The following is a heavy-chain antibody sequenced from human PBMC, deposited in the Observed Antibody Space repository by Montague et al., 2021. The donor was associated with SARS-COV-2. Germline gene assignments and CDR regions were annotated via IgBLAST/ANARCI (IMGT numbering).Heavy chain of an antibody. J-gene: IGHJ4*02. Sequence: TLSLTCTVSGGSISSGGYYWSWIRQHPGKGLEWIGYIYYSGSTYYNPSLKSRVTISVDTSKNQFSLKLSSVTAVDTAVYYCARDVGWYSSSWFDYWGQGTLVTVSS. D-gene: IGHD6-13*01. CDR2: IYYSGST. V-gene: IGHV4-31*03. CDR1: GGSISSGGYY. CDR3: ARDVGWYSSSWFDY.